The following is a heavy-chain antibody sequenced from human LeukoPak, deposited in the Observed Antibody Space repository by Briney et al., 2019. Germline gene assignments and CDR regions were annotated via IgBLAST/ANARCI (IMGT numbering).Heavy chain of an antibody. D-gene: IGHD5-12*01. V-gene: IGHV3-33*01. Sequence: PGRSLRLSCAASGFTFSSYGMHWVRQAPGKGLEWVAVIWYDGSNKYYADSVKGRFTISRDNSKNTLYLQMNSLRAEDTAVYYCARVTGYGWYFDLWGRGTLVTVSS. CDR3: ARVTGYGWYFDL. CDR1: GFTFSSYG. CDR2: IWYDGSNK. J-gene: IGHJ2*01.